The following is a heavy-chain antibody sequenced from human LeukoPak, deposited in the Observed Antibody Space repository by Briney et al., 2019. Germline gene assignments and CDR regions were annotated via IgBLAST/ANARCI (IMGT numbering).Heavy chain of an antibody. D-gene: IGHD6-19*01. CDR1: GFTFSSYA. CDR2: ISGSGGST. J-gene: IGHJ5*02. CDR3: AKDHSGWYDKWFDP. V-gene: IGHV3-23*01. Sequence: QPGGSLRLSCAASGFTFSSYAMSWVRQAPGKGLEWVSSISGSGGSTYYADSVKGRFTISRDNSKNTLYLQMNSLRAEDTAVYYCAKDHSGWYDKWFDPWGQGTLVTVSS.